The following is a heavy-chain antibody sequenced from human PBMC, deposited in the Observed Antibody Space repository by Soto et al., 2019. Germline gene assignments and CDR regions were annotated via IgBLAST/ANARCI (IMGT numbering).Heavy chain of an antibody. CDR3: ARSSQSTVNTFDY. CDR2: IYYSGST. V-gene: IGHV4-31*03. CDR1: GGSISSGGYY. J-gene: IGHJ4*02. Sequence: TSETLSLTCTVSGGSISSGGYYWSWIRQHPGKGLEWIGYIYYSGSTYYNPSLKSRVTISVDTSKNQFSLKLSSVTAADTAVYYCARSSQSTVNTFDYWGQGTLVTVS. D-gene: IGHD4-17*01.